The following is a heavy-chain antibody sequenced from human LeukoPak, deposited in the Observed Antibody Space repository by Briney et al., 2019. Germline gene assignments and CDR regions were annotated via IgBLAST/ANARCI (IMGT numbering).Heavy chain of an antibody. D-gene: IGHD6-13*01. CDR2: IYYSGST. J-gene: IGHJ6*02. Sequence: SETLSLTCTVSGGSISSYYWSWIRQPPGKGLEWIGYIYYSGSTNYNPSLKSRVTISVDTSKNQFSLKLSSVTAADTAVYYCARDRDGAAATHYGMDVWGQGTTVTVSS. CDR3: ARDRDGAAATHYGMDV. CDR1: GGSISSYY. V-gene: IGHV4-59*01.